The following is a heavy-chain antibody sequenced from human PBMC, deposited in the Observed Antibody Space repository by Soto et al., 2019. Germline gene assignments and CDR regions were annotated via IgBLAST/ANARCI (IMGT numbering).Heavy chain of an antibody. CDR3: ARDPIGVDTAMLHATDYYYYGMDV. V-gene: IGHV1-69*13. Sequence: ASVKVSCKASGGTFSSYAISWVRQAPGQGLEWMGGIIPIFGTANYAQKFQGRVTITADESTSTAYMELSSLRSEDTAVYYCARDPIGVDTAMLHATDYYYYGMDVWGQGTTVTVSS. CDR1: GGTFSSYA. D-gene: IGHD5-18*01. J-gene: IGHJ6*02. CDR2: IIPIFGTA.